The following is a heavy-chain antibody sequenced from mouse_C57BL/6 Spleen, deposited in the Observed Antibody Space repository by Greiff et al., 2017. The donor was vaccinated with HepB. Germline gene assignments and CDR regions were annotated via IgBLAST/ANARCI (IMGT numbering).Heavy chain of an antibody. CDR2: IYPGGGYT. D-gene: IGHD1-1*01. Sequence: VQLQQSGAELVRPGPSVKMSCKASGYTFTNYWIGWAKQRPGHGLEWIGDIYPGGGYTNYNEKFKGKATLTADKSSSTAYMQFSSLTSEDSAIYYCARGGTTEGHYFDYWGQGTTLTVSS. CDR3: ARGGTTEGHYFDY. CDR1: GYTFTNYW. J-gene: IGHJ2*01. V-gene: IGHV1-63*01.